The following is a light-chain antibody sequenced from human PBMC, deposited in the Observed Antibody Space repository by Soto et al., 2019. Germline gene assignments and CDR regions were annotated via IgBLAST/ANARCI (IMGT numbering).Light chain of an antibody. CDR1: QSVSAR. V-gene: IGKV3-20*01. Sequence: IVLTQSPDTLSLSPGESATLSCRASQSVSARLAWYKHKPGQPPRLLISGASSRATGIPDRFSGSGSGTDFTLTISRLEPEDSAVYYCQQYGSSPTWTFGQGTKVDIK. CDR2: GAS. CDR3: QQYGSSPTWT. J-gene: IGKJ1*01.